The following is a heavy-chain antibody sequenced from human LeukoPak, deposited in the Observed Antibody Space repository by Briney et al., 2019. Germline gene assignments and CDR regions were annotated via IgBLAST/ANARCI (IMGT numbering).Heavy chain of an antibody. J-gene: IGHJ1*01. CDR2: ISWNSGSI. CDR3: ASIAAAGGFQH. V-gene: IGHV3-9*01. Sequence: PGGSLRLSCAASGFTFDDYAMHWVRQAPGKGLEWVSGISWNSGSIGYADSVKGRFTISRDNAKSSLYLQMNSLRAEDTALYYCASIAAAGGFQHWGQGTLVTVSS. CDR1: GFTFDDYA. D-gene: IGHD6-13*01.